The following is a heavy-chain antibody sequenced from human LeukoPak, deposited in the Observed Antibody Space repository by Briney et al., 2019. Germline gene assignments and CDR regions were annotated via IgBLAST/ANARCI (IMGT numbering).Heavy chain of an antibody. CDR2: IIPIFGTA. D-gene: IGHD3-10*01. CDR1: GGTFSSYA. CDR3: ARETLVRGDTDY. V-gene: IGHV1-69*05. J-gene: IGHJ4*02. Sequence: ASVKVSRNASGGTFSSYAISWVRQAPGQGLEWMGRIIPIFGTANYAQKFQGRVTITTDESTSTAYMELSSLRSEDTAVYYCARETLVRGDTDYWGQGTLVTVSS.